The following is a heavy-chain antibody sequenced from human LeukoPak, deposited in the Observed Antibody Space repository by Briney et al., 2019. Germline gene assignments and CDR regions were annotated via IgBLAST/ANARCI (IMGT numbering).Heavy chain of an antibody. CDR1: GYTFTSYG. V-gene: IGHV1-18*01. CDR2: ISAYNGNT. CDR3: ARDGGLRYFDWLTYYMGV. Sequence: GASVKVSCKASGYTFTSYGISWVRQAPGQGLEWMGWISAYNGNTNYAQKLQGRVTMTTDTSTSTAYMELRSLRSDDTAVYYCARDGGLRYFDWLTYYMGVWGKGTTVTVSS. J-gene: IGHJ6*03. D-gene: IGHD3-9*01.